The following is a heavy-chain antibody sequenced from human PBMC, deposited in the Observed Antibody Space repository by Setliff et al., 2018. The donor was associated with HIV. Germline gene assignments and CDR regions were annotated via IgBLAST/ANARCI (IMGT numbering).Heavy chain of an antibody. V-gene: IGHV4-34*01. CDR1: GGPLTDHY. CDR3: ANRLYYYDSSGSLREEGFDP. D-gene: IGHD3-22*01. J-gene: IGHJ5*02. Sequence: PSETLSLTCAVHGGPLTDHYWNWIRQSPGKGLEWIASISHSGNTYYNPSLNSRVTISLDTSKNQFSLKLTSVTAADTAVYYCANRLYYYDSSGSLREEGFDPWGQGTLVTVSS. CDR2: ISHSGNT.